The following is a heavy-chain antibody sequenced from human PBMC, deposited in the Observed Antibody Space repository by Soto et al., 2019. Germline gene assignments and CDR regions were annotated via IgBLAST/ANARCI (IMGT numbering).Heavy chain of an antibody. Sequence: ASVKVSCKASGYTFTSYGISWVRQAPGQGLEWMGWISAYSGNTNYAQKLQGRVTMTTDTSTSTAYMELRSLRSDDTAVYYCARDNGAGKQSMGSSLYYYYGMDVWGQGTTVTVSS. CDR3: ARDNGAGKQSMGSSLYYYYGMDV. D-gene: IGHD6-6*01. J-gene: IGHJ6*02. V-gene: IGHV1-18*01. CDR1: GYTFTSYG. CDR2: ISAYSGNT.